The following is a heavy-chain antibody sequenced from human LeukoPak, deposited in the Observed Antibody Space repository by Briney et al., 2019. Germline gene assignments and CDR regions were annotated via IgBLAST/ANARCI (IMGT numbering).Heavy chain of an antibody. CDR2: IYYSGST. J-gene: IGHJ6*02. V-gene: IGHV4-59*01. D-gene: IGHD3-10*01. CDR3: ARDLGRGSYYYYGMDV. Sequence: PSETLSLTCTHSGGSISSSYWSWIRQPPGKGLEWIGYIYYSGSTNYNPSLKSRVTISVDTSKNQFSLKLSSVTAADTAVYYCARDLGRGSYYYYGMDVWGQGTTVTVSS. CDR1: GGSISSSY.